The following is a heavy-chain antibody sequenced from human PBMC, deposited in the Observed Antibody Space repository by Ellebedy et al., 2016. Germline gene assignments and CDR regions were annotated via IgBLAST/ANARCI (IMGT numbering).Heavy chain of an antibody. Sequence: GGSLRLSCAASGFTSGFPFSRFWMHWVRQGPGKGLLWVSGINSDGSSTTYADSVKGRFTISRDNAKNTLYLQMYSLRAEDTAIYYCAKDLLEPRGNGYAQFDYWGQGTLVTVSS. D-gene: IGHD5-18*01. CDR2: INSDGSST. J-gene: IGHJ4*02. V-gene: IGHV3-74*01. CDR1: GFPFSRFW. CDR3: AKDLLEPRGNGYAQFDY.